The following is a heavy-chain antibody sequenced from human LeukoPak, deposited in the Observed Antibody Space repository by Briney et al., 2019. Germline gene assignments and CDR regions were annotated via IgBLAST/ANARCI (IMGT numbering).Heavy chain of an antibody. J-gene: IGHJ4*02. Sequence: GSLRLSCAVSGFTFSSEAMSGVRQAPGKGLEWVSVISGSGGRTYYADSVKGRFTISRDNSKNTLYLQMNSLRAEDTAVYYCAKVEPGLWGQGTLVTVSS. V-gene: IGHV3-23*01. CDR1: GFTFSSEA. CDR3: AKVEPGL. CDR2: ISGSGGRT.